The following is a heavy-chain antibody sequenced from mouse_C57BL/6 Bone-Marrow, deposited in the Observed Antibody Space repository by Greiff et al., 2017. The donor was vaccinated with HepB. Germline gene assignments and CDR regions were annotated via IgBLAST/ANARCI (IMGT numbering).Heavy chain of an antibody. CDR3: ARDWDPY. V-gene: IGHV1-69*01. J-gene: IGHJ3*01. CDR2: IDPSDSYT. CDR1: GYTFTSYW. D-gene: IGHD4-1*01. Sequence: VQLQQPGAELVMPGASVKLSCKASGYTFTSYWMHWVKQRPGQGLEWIGEIDPSDSYTNYNQKFKGKSTLTVDKSSSTAYMQLSSLTSEDSAVYYCARDWDPYWGQGTLVTVSA.